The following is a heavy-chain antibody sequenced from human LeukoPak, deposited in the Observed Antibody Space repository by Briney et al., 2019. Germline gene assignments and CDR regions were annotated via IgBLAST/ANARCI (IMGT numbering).Heavy chain of an antibody. CDR2: ISWNSGSI. J-gene: IGHJ4*02. CDR3: AKADKTYYDYVWGSYLLSF. CDR1: GFTFDDYA. Sequence: PGGSLRLSCAASGFTFDDYAMHWVRQAPGKGLEWVSGISWNSGSIGYADSVKGRFTISRDNAKNSLYLQMNSLRAEDTALYYCAKADKTYYDYVWGSYLLSFWGQGTLVTVSS. V-gene: IGHV3-9*01. D-gene: IGHD3-16*02.